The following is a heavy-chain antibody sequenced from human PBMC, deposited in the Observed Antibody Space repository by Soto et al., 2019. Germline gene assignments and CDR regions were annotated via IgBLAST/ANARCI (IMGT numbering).Heavy chain of an antibody. CDR3: ARRTTVRGVKTHFDF. CDR1: GGSFSGYY. J-gene: IGHJ4*02. Sequence: PSETLSLTCAVYGGSFSGYYWSWIRQPPGKGLEWIGEINHSGSTNYNPSLKSRVNISVDTSKNQFSLKMSSVTAADTAVYYCARRTTVRGVKTHFDFWGQGTLVTVSS. D-gene: IGHD3-10*01. CDR2: INHSGST. V-gene: IGHV4-34*01.